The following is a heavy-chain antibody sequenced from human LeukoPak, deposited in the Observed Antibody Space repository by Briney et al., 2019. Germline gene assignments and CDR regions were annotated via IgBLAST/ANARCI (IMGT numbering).Heavy chain of an antibody. CDR2: ISSRGASI. D-gene: IGHD6-13*01. CDR3: VRDVAETAAAGTNYFDF. CDR1: GFPFKDYY. J-gene: IGHJ4*02. Sequence: GGSLRLSCAASGFPFKDYYMSWIRQAPGKGLEWISYISSRGASIYYAQSVKGRFTISRDNAKNSLYLQMSSLRGEDTAIYYCVRDVAETAAAGTNYFDFWGQGTLVTVSS. V-gene: IGHV3-11*01.